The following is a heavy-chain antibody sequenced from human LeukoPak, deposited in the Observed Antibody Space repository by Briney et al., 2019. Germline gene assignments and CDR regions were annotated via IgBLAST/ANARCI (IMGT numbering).Heavy chain of an antibody. J-gene: IGHJ4*02. CDR1: GFTFSSYW. V-gene: IGHV3-74*01. D-gene: IGHD3-22*01. CDR2: INSDGSST. Sequence: GGSLRLSCAASGFTFSSYWMHWVRQAPGKGLVWVSRINSDGSSTSYADSVKGRFIISRDNAKNTLYLQMNSLRAEDTAVYYCARDATYYYDSSGYYVPPYFDYWGQGTLVTVSS. CDR3: ARDATYYYDSSGYYVPPYFDY.